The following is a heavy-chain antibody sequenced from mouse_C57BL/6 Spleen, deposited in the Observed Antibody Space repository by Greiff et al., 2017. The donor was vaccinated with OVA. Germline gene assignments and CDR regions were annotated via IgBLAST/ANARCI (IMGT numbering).Heavy chain of an antibody. CDR3: ARDYYGSSYGYFDV. V-gene: IGHV1-26*01. CDR1: GYTFTDYY. Sequence: EVQLQQSGPELVKPGASVKISCKASGYTFTDYYMNWVKQSHGKSLEWIGDINPNNGGTSYNQKFKGKATLTVDKSSSTAYMELRRLTSEDSAFYYCARDYYGSSYGYFDVWGTGTTVTVSS. D-gene: IGHD1-1*01. CDR2: INPNNGGT. J-gene: IGHJ1*03.